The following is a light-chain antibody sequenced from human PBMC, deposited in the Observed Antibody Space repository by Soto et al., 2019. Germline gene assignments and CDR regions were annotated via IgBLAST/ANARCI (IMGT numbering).Light chain of an antibody. CDR2: DAS. Sequence: DIQMTQSPSTLSASVGDRVTITCRASQSISSWLAWYQQKPGKAPKLLIYDASSLESGVPSRFSGSGSGTEFTLTISSLQPDDFATYYRQQYNSWWTFGQGTKVAIK. CDR3: QQYNSWWT. J-gene: IGKJ1*01. V-gene: IGKV1-5*01. CDR1: QSISSW.